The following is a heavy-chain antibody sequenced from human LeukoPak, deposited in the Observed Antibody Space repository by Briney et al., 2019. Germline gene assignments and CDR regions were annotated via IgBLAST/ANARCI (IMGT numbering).Heavy chain of an antibody. D-gene: IGHD3-22*01. V-gene: IGHV4-59*01. CDR3: ARDFGYDRTFDI. CDR1: GGSISSYY. CDR2: IYYSGST. J-gene: IGHJ3*02. Sequence: PSETLSLTCTVYGGSISSYYWSWIRQPQGKGLEWIGYIYYSGSTNYNPSLKSRVTISVDTSKNQFSLKLSSVTAADTAVYYCARDFGYDRTFDIWGQGTMVTVSS.